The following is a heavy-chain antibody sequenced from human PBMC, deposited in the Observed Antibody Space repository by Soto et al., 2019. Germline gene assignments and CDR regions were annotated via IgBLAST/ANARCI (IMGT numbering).Heavy chain of an antibody. J-gene: IGHJ5*02. D-gene: IGHD2-8*01. CDR2: ISSSSSYI. Sequence: AGGSLRLACAASGFTFSSYSMNWVRQAPGKGLEWVSSISSSSSYIYYADSVKGRFTISRDNAKNSLYLQMNSLRAEDTAVYYCAAYCTNGVCPTGFDPWGQGTLVTVSS. CDR1: GFTFSSYS. CDR3: AAYCTNGVCPTGFDP. V-gene: IGHV3-21*01.